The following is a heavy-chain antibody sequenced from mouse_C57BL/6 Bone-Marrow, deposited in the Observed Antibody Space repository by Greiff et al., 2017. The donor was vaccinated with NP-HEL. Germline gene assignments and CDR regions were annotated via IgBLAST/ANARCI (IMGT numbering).Heavy chain of an antibody. CDR1: GVDFSRYW. J-gene: IGHJ2*01. CDR2: INPDSSTI. Sequence: CKASGVDFSRYWMSWVRRAPGKGLEWIGEINPDSSTINYAPSLKDKFIISRDNAKNTLYLQMSKVRSEDTALYYCARRLLREVPYFDYWGQGTTLTVSS. V-gene: IGHV4-1*01. D-gene: IGHD1-1*01. CDR3: ARRLLREVPYFDY.